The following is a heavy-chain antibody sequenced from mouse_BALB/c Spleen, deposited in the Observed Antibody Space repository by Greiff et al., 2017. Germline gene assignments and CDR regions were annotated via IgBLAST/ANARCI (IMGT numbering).Heavy chain of an antibody. V-gene: IGHV2-6-7*01. D-gene: IGHD4-1*01. CDR1: GFSLTSYG. Sequence: VKLMESGPDLVAPSQSLSITCTVSGFSLTSYGVNWVRQPPGKGLEWLGMIWGDGSTDYNSALKSRLSISKDNSKSQVFLKMNSLQTDDTARYYCARANTFDYWGQGTTLTVSS. CDR2: IWGDGST. CDR3: ARANTFDY. J-gene: IGHJ2*01.